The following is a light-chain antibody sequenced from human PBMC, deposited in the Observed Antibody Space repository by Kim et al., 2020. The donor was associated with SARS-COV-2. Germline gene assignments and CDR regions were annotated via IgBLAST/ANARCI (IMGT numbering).Light chain of an antibody. J-gene: IGKJ3*01. V-gene: IGKV1-39*01. Sequence: ASVGDRVTITCRTTQSISSHLDWYQQKPGRAPKLLISAASTLQGGVPSRFSGSGSETDFTLTISSLQPEDFATYFCQQSYITPFTFGPGTKVDIK. CDR2: AAS. CDR1: QSISSH. CDR3: QQSYITPFT.